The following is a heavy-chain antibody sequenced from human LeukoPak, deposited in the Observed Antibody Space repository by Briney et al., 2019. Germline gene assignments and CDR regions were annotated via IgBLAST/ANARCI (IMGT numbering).Heavy chain of an antibody. D-gene: IGHD5-24*01. Sequence: SETLSLTCTFSGGSISSYYWSWIRQPAGKGLEWIGRIHTSGSTNYNPSLKSRVTISVDTSKNQFSLKLSSVTAADTAVYYCARGRKDGYRLYYMDVWGKGTTVTISS. V-gene: IGHV4-4*07. CDR3: ARGRKDGYRLYYMDV. J-gene: IGHJ6*03. CDR2: IHTSGST. CDR1: GGSISSYY.